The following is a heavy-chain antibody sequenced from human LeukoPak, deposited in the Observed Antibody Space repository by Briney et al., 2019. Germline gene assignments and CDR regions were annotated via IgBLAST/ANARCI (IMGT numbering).Heavy chain of an antibody. D-gene: IGHD1-26*01. Sequence: SETLSLTCTVSGYPISSGYYWGWIRQPPGKGLEWIGGIYHRGSTYYNPSLKSRVTISVDTSKNQFSLNSVTAADTAVYYCARHEATQDAFDIWGQGTMVTVSS. J-gene: IGHJ3*02. CDR1: GYPISSGYY. CDR3: ARHEATQDAFDI. V-gene: IGHV4-38-2*02. CDR2: IYHRGST.